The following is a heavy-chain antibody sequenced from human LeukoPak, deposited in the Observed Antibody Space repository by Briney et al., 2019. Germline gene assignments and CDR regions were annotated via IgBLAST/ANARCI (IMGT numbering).Heavy chain of an antibody. J-gene: IGHJ2*01. CDR2: ISGSSSYI. CDR1: GFTFSSYS. CDR3: ARGLGVGAQVLDL. Sequence: GGSLRLSCAASGFTFSSYSMNWVRQAPGKGLEWVSSISGSSSYIYYADSVKGRFTISRDNAKHSLYLQMNSLRAEDTAVYYCARGLGVGAQVLDLWGRGTLVTVSS. D-gene: IGHD1-26*01. V-gene: IGHV3-21*01.